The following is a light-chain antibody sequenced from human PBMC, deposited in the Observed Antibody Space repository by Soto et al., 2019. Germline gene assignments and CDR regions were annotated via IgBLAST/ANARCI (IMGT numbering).Light chain of an antibody. CDR3: QQSYTTPIT. Sequence: DIHMTQSPSSLSASVGDRVTITCRASQSISTYLSWYQQKPGKAPNLLVYAASSLQSGVPSRFTGSGSGTDFTLTISSLQPEDFATYFCQQSYTTPITFGQGTRL. J-gene: IGKJ5*01. CDR2: AAS. CDR1: QSISTY. V-gene: IGKV1-39*01.